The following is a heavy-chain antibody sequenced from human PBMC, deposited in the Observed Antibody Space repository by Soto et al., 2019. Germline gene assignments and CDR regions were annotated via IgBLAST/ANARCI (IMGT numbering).Heavy chain of an antibody. CDR2: MNPNSGNT. CDR1: GYTFTSYD. V-gene: IGHV1-8*01. Sequence: QVQLVQSGAEVKKPGASVKVSCKASGYTFTSYDINWVRQATGQGLEWMGWMNPNSGNTGYAHKFQGRVTMTRNTSISTAYMVLSSLRSDDTAVYEWARRVEWRASVDYWGQGTLVTVSS. CDR3: ARRVEWRASVDY. D-gene: IGHD1-26*01. J-gene: IGHJ4*02.